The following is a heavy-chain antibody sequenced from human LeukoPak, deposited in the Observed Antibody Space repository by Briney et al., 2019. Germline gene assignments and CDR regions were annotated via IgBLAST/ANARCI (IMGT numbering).Heavy chain of an antibody. CDR3: ARGYHDS. Sequence: GGSLRLSCAASGFTLSSNYMTWVRQAPGKGLEWVSVIFSGGSTYYADSVKGRFTISRDNSKNTLYLQMNSLRAEDTAVYYCARGYHDSWGQGTLVTVSS. J-gene: IGHJ4*02. V-gene: IGHV3-66*01. CDR1: GFTLSSNY. D-gene: IGHD3-16*02. CDR2: IFSGGST.